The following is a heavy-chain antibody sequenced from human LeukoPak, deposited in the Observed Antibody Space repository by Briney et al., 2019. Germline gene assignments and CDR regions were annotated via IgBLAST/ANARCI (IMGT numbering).Heavy chain of an antibody. CDR2: INPNSGGT. CDR1: GYTFSDYY. CDR3: ARDGCSGYRCSNYFDY. J-gene: IGHJ4*02. D-gene: IGHD3-22*01. V-gene: IGHV1-2*02. Sequence: ASVKVSCKASGYTFSDYYMHWVRQAPGQGLEWMGWINPNSGGTIHAQKFQGRVTMTRDTSISTAYMELSSLRSADTAVYYCARDGCSGYRCSNYFDYWGQGTLVTVSP.